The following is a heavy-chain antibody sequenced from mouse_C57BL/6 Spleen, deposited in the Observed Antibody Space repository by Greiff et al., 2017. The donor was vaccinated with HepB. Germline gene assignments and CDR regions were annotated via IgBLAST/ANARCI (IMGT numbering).Heavy chain of an antibody. CDR3: ACYDGYRPWFAY. V-gene: IGHV1-64*01. J-gene: IGHJ3*01. CDR1: GYTFTSYW. Sequence: QVQLQQPGAELVKPGASVKLSCKASGYTFTSYWMHWVKQRPGQGLEWIGMIHPNSGSTNYNEKFKSKATLTVDKSSSTAYMQLSSLTSEDSAVYYCACYDGYRPWFAYWGQGTLVTVSA. CDR2: IHPNSGST. D-gene: IGHD2-3*01.